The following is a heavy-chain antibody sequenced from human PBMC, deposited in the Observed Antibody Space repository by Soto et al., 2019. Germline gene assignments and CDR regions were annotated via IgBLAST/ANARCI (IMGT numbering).Heavy chain of an antibody. CDR3: ANDASANYLGNPCSGLDV. D-gene: IGHD1-7*01. Sequence: EVQLVESGGGLRQPGRSLRLSCAGSGFTFDDYAMNWVRQSPGKGLEWVSGITCNSGDVDYADSVRGRFTISRDNAKNSMFLQMDSIRGEDTALSYCANDASANYLGNPCSGLDVWGQGTTVTVSS. CDR2: ITCNSGDV. V-gene: IGHV3-9*01. CDR1: GFTFDDYA. J-gene: IGHJ6*02.